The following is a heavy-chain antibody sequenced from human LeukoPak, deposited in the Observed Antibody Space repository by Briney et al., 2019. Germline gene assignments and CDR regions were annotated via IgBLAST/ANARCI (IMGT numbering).Heavy chain of an antibody. CDR3: ARVSPRELMFDY. D-gene: IGHD1-26*01. Sequence: GASVKVSCKASGYTFTGYYMHWVRQAPGQGLEWMGIINPSGGSTSYAQKFQGRVTMTRDTSTSTAYMELSSLRSEDTAVYYCARVSPRELMFDYWGQGTLVTVSS. V-gene: IGHV1-46*01. CDR2: INPSGGST. CDR1: GYTFTGYY. J-gene: IGHJ4*02.